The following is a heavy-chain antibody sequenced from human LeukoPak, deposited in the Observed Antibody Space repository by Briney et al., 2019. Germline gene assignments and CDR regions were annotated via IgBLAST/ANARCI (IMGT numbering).Heavy chain of an antibody. V-gene: IGHV5-51*01. CDR2: IYPGDSDT. D-gene: IGHD3-10*01. CDR1: GYSFTSYW. CDR3: ARVGIPRGVIIRGAFDI. J-gene: IGHJ3*02. Sequence: GESLKISCKGSGYSFTSYWIGWVRQMPGKGLEWMGIIYPGDSDTRYSPSFQGQVTISADKSISTAYLQWSSLKASDTAMYYCARVGIPRGVIIRGAFDIWGQGTMVTVSS.